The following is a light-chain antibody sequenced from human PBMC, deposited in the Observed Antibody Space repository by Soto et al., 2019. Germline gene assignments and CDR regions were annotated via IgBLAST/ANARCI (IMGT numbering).Light chain of an antibody. CDR2: VAS. CDR3: QKYNSAPWT. Sequence: DIQMTQSPSSLSASVGDRVTITCRASQGISNYLAWNQQQPGKVPKLLIYVASTLQSGVPSRFSGSGSGTDFTLTISSLQPEDVATYCCQKYNSAPWTCGQGTKVEIK. CDR1: QGISNY. V-gene: IGKV1-27*01. J-gene: IGKJ1*01.